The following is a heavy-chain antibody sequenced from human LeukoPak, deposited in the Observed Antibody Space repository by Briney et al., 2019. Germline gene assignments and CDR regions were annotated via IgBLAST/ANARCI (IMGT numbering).Heavy chain of an antibody. CDR1: GFTFSSYA. V-gene: IGHV3-30-3*01. CDR3: ARDGGYDFWSGYYQDY. CDR2: ISYDANIGSNK. D-gene: IGHD3-3*01. Sequence: GGSLRLSCAASGFTFSSYAMHWVRQAPGKGLEWVALISYDANIGSNKYYADSVKGRFTISRDNSKNTLYLQMNSLRAEDTAVYYCARDGGYDFWSGYYQDYWGQGTLVTVSS. J-gene: IGHJ4*02.